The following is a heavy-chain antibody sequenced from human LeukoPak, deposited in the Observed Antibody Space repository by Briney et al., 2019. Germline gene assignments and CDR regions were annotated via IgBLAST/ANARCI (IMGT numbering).Heavy chain of an antibody. CDR2: ISGSGGST. CDR1: GFTFSSYA. CDR3: AKDVTFIVRATSGWSFDY. D-gene: IGHD1-26*01. J-gene: IGHJ4*02. V-gene: IGHV3-23*01. Sequence: GGSLRLSCAASGFTFSSYAMSWVRQAPGKGLEWVSAISGSGGSTYYADSVKGRFTISRDNSKNTLYLQMNSLRAEDTAVYYCAKDVTFIVRATSGWSFDYWGQGTLVTVSS.